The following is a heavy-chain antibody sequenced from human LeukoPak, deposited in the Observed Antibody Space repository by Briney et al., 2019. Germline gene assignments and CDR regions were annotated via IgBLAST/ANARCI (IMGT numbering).Heavy chain of an antibody. J-gene: IGHJ4*02. V-gene: IGHV1-2*02. D-gene: IGHD3-22*01. CDR1: GYTFTGYY. CDR2: INPNSGGT. Sequence: ASVKVSCKASGYTFTGYYMHWVRQAPGQGLEWMGWINPNSGGTNYAQKFQGRVTMTRDTSISTAYMELSRLRSDDTAVYYCARVDLRSSSYYDWGQGTLVTVSS. CDR3: ARVDLRSSSYYD.